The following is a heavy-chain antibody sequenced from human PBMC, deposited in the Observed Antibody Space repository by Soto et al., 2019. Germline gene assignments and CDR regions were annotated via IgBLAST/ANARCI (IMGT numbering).Heavy chain of an antibody. CDR1: GASISDYY. CDR2: VYVTGTT. V-gene: IGHV4-4*07. Sequence: SETLSLTCTVSGASISDYYWSWIRQPAGQALEWIGRVYVTGTTYFNPSLKSRVTMSVDTSNNQVSLKLSSVTAADSAICYCARDGEYTSGWYSFDSWGPGTLVTVSS. CDR3: ARDGEYTSGWYSFDS. J-gene: IGHJ5*01. D-gene: IGHD6-19*01.